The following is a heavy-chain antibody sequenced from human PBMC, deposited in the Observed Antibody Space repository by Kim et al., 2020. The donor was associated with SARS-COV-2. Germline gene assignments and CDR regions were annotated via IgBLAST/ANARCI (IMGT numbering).Heavy chain of an antibody. CDR1: GFTFSSYC. CDR3: ARAGVVASTTFDY. Sequence: GGSLRLSCAASGFTFSSYCMSWVRQAPGKGLEWVANIKQDGSEKYYVDSVKGRFTISRDNAKNSLYLQMNSLRAEDTAVYYCARAGVVASTTFDYWGDGTPVTVSS. CDR2: IKQDGSEK. V-gene: IGHV3-7*01. J-gene: IGHJ4*01. D-gene: IGHD2-15*01.